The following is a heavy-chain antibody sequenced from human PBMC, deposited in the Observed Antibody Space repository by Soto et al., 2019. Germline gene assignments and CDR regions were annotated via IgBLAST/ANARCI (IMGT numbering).Heavy chain of an antibody. V-gene: IGHV4-34*01. D-gene: IGHD2-15*01. CDR2: INHSGST. CDR1: GGSFSGYY. Sequence: SETLSLTCAVYGGSFSGYYWSWIRQPPGKGLEWIGDINHSGSTNYNPSLKSRVTISVDTSRNQFSLKLTSVTAADTAVYYCARRGGRHVPYCCGCSGYSSRWFDSWGQGTLVTVSS. CDR3: ARRGGRHVPYCCGCSGYSSRWFDS. J-gene: IGHJ5*01.